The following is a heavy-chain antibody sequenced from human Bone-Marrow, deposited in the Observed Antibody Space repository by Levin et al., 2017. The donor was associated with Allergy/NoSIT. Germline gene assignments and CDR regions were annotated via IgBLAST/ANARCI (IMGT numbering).Heavy chain of an antibody. CDR1: GGSVSSASFY. D-gene: IGHD5-24*01. J-gene: IGHJ5*02. V-gene: IGHV4-61*01. CDR3: ARLEMAHIWVDP. CDR2: IYYDGSS. Sequence: PSETLSLSCTVSGGSVSSASFYWTWVRQPPGKGLEYIGSIYYDGSSNYNPSLKSRVTISVDTSNNQFSLKLTSATAADTAVYYWARLEMAHIWVDPWGQGTLVTVSS.